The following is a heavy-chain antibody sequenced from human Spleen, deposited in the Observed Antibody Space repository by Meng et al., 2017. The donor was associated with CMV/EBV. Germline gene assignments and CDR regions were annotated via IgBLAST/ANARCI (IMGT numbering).Heavy chain of an antibody. V-gene: IGHV4-34*01. Sequence: SETLSLTCAVYGGSSSDHYWTWIRQPPGKGLEWIGEINHSGFTNYNPSLESRVTISVDRSKNQFSLKLRSVTAADTAVYYCVRQTTVGYYYYAMDVWGQGTTVTVSS. J-gene: IGHJ6*02. CDR2: INHSGFT. CDR3: VRQTTVGYYYYAMDV. D-gene: IGHD4-11*01. CDR1: GGSSSDHY.